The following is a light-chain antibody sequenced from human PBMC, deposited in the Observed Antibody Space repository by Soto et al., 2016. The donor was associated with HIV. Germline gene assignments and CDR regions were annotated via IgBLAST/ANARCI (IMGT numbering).Light chain of an antibody. V-gene: IGKV2-29*03. J-gene: IGKJ2*03. CDR1: QSLLHSDGKTY. CDR2: EVS. CDR3: ILKHDTFLR. Sequence: DIVMTQTPLSLSVTPGQSASISCKSSQSLLHSDGKTYLFWYLQKPGQPPQLLIYEVSNRFSGVPDRFSGSGSGTDFTLEISRVEAEDIGVYYCILKHDTFLRFGPGTERWRSN.